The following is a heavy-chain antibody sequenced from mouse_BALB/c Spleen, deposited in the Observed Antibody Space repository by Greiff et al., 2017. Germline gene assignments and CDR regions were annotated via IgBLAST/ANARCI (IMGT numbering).Heavy chain of an antibody. CDR2: IDPFNGGT. Sequence: VQLQQSGPELMKPGASVKISCKASGYSFTSYYMHWVKQSHGKSLEWIGYIDPFNGGTSYNQKFKGKATLTVDKSSSTAYMHLSSLTSEDSAVYYCARSRQLEGAMDYWGQGTSVTVSS. V-gene: IGHV1S135*01. CDR1: GYSFTSYY. CDR3: ARSRQLEGAMDY. D-gene: IGHD3-2*01. J-gene: IGHJ4*01.